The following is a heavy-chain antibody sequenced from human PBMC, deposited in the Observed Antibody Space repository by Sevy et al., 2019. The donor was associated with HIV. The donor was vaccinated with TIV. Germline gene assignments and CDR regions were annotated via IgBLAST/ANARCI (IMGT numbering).Heavy chain of an antibody. Sequence: GGSLRLSCAASGFTFSTYAMSWVRQAPGKGLEWVSGISGSGGSTYYADSVKGRFTISRDNSKNTVYLQMNSLRAEDTAVYYCAKSPGGDYIEYFQHWGQGTLVTVSS. CDR2: ISGSGGST. J-gene: IGHJ1*01. CDR3: AKSPGGDYIEYFQH. V-gene: IGHV3-23*01. D-gene: IGHD4-17*01. CDR1: GFTFSTYA.